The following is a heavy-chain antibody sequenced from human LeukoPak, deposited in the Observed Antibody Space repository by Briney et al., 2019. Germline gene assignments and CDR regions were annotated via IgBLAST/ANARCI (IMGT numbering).Heavy chain of an antibody. CDR2: ISSSSSYI. V-gene: IGHV3-21*01. CDR1: GFTFSSYS. J-gene: IGHJ5*02. D-gene: IGHD6-19*01. Sequence: GGSLRLSCAASGFTFSSYSMNWVRQAPGKGLEWVSSISSSSSYIYYADSVKGRFTISRDNAKNSLYLQMNSLRAEDTAVYYCARDKQWLGNNWFDPWGQGTLVTVSS. CDR3: ARDKQWLGNNWFDP.